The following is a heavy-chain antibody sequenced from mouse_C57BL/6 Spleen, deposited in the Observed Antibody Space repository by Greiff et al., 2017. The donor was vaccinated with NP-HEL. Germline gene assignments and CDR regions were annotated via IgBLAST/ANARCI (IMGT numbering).Heavy chain of an antibody. D-gene: IGHD3-2*02. CDR2: IYPRAGST. Sequence: QVQLQQPGAELVKPGASVKMSCKASGYTFTSYWITWVKQRPGQGLEWIGDIYPRAGSTKYNEKFKGKATLTADKSSSTAYMQLNSLTSEDSVVYFCARSGWSYFDYWGQGTTLTVSS. V-gene: IGHV1-55*01. J-gene: IGHJ2*01. CDR1: GYTFTSYW. CDR3: ARSGWSYFDY.